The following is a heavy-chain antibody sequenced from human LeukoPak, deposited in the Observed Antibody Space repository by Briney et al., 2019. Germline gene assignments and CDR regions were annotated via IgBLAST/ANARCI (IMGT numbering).Heavy chain of an antibody. CDR3: ARVENGVTTEYSSSSFLDY. V-gene: IGHV3-30-3*01. CDR2: ISYDGSNK. D-gene: IGHD6-6*01. Sequence: GGSLRLSCAASGFTFSSYAMHWVRQAPGKGLERVAVISYDGSNKYYADSVKGRFTISRDNSKNTLYLQMNSLRAEDTAVYYCARVENGVTTEYSSSSFLDYWGQGTLVTVSS. CDR1: GFTFSSYA. J-gene: IGHJ4*02.